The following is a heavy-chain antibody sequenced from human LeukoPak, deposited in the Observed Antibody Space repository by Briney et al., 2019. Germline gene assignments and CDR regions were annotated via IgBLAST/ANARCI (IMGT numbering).Heavy chain of an antibody. Sequence: GGSLRLSCAASGFTFSSYEMNWVRQAPGKGLEWVSYISGSGTTIYYADSVKGRFTISRDNAKNSLYLQMNSLRAEDTAVYFCARDRSSVTTWVDYWGQGTLVTVSS. CDR2: ISGSGTTI. V-gene: IGHV3-48*03. CDR1: GFTFSSYE. J-gene: IGHJ4*02. CDR3: ARDRSSVTTWVDY. D-gene: IGHD4-17*01.